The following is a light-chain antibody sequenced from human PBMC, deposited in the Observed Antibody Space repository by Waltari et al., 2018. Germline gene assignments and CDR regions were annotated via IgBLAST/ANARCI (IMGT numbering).Light chain of an antibody. V-gene: IGLV2-14*03. CDR2: GVN. CDR3: ASYTSSFTYV. Sequence: QSALTQPTSVSGSPGQSITISCTGTSSDIGGYNSVSWYQQHPGKAPKWLIYGVNNRPAGVSNRFSGSKSGNTASLTISGLQAEDESDYHCASYTSSFTYVFGTGTEVTVL. J-gene: IGLJ1*01. CDR1: SSDIGGYNS.